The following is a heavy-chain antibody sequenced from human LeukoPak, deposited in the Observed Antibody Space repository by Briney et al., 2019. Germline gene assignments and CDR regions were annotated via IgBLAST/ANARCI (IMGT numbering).Heavy chain of an antibody. CDR1: GGSFSGYY. D-gene: IGHD2-21*01. CDR3: ARPIVVVPLRAFDI. Sequence: SETLSLTCAVYGGSFSGYYWSWIRQPPGKGLEWIGEINHSGSTNSNPSLKSRVTISLDTSKNQFSLKLSSVTAADTAVYYCARPIVVVPLRAFDIWGQGTMVTVSS. J-gene: IGHJ3*02. V-gene: IGHV4-34*01. CDR2: INHSGST.